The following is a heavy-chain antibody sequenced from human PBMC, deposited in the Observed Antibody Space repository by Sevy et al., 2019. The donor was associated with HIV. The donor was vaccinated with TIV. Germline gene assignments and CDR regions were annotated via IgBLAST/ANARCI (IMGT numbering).Heavy chain of an antibody. CDR1: GFTFDDYA. D-gene: IGHD1-26*01. V-gene: IGHV3-9*01. CDR3: AKDRVGAARMSGFHI. J-gene: IGHJ3*02. Sequence: GGSLRLSCAASGFTFDDYAMHWVRQAPGKGLEWVSGIYWDSDSVGYADSVKGRFTISRDNSENSLYLQMKSLRPEDTALYYCAKDRVGAARMSGFHIWGQGTMVTVSS. CDR2: IYWDSDSV.